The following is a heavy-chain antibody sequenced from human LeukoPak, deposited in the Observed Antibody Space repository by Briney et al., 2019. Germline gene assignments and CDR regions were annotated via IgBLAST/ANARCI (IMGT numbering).Heavy chain of an antibody. Sequence: SVKVSCKASGGTFSSYAISWVRQAPGQGLEWMGRIIPILGIANYAQKFQGRVTITADKSTSTAYMELSSLRSEDTAVYYCARRYCSSTSCYTGFDYWGQGTLVTVSS. D-gene: IGHD2-2*02. CDR2: IIPILGIA. CDR3: ARRYCSSTSCYTGFDY. V-gene: IGHV1-69*04. CDR1: GGTFSSYA. J-gene: IGHJ4*02.